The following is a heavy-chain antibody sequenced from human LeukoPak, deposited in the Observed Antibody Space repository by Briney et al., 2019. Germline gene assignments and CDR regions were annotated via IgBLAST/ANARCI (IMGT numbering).Heavy chain of an antibody. V-gene: IGHV3-23*01. J-gene: IGHJ3*02. CDR3: AKDPDSSGCFDI. CDR2: ISGSGGST. Sequence: GGSLRLSCAASGFTFSSYAMSWVRQAPGKGLEWVSAISGSGGSTYYADSVKGRFTIPRDNSKNTLYLQMNSLRAEDTAVYYCAKDPDSSGCFDIWGQGTMVTVSS. CDR1: GFTFSSYA. D-gene: IGHD3-22*01.